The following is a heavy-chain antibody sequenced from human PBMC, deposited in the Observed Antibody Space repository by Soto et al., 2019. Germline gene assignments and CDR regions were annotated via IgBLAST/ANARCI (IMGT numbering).Heavy chain of an antibody. Sequence: QVQLVESGGGVVQPGRSLRLSCAASGFTFSSYGMHWVRQAPGKGLEWVAVISYDGSNKYYADSVKGRFTISRDNSKNTMYLQMNSLSVEGTAVYYCAKDRRKNYYSGMDVWGQGTTVTVSS. CDR2: ISYDGSNK. CDR1: GFTFSSYG. J-gene: IGHJ6*02. V-gene: IGHV3-30*18. CDR3: AKDRRKNYYSGMDV.